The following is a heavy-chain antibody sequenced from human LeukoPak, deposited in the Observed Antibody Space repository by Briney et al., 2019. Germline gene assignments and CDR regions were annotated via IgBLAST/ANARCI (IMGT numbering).Heavy chain of an antibody. J-gene: IGHJ4*02. Sequence: GGSLRLSCAASGFTFSSYEMNWVRQAPGKGLEGVSYISSSGSTIYYADSVKGRFTISRDNAKNTLYLQMNSLRAEDTAVYYCARDRMDYEADYWGQGTLVTVSS. CDR3: ARDRMDYEADY. D-gene: IGHD4-17*01. V-gene: IGHV3-48*03. CDR1: GFTFSSYE. CDR2: ISSSGSTI.